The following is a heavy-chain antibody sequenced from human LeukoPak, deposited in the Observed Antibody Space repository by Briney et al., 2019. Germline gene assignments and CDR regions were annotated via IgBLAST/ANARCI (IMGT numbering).Heavy chain of an antibody. CDR2: INPGDSDT. CDR3: ARLDHGGNSYYYGMDV. Sequence: GESLKISCKGSGYSFATYWIGWVRQMPGKGLEWMGIINPGDSDTRYSPSFQGQVTISADKSISTASLQWSSLKASDTAIYYCARLDHGGNSYYYGMDVWGPGTTVTVSS. D-gene: IGHD4-23*01. CDR1: GYSFATYW. V-gene: IGHV5-51*01. J-gene: IGHJ6*02.